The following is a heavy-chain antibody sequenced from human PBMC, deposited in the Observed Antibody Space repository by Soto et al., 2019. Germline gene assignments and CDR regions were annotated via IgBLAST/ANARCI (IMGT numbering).Heavy chain of an antibody. Sequence: GGSLRLSCAASGFTFSSYAMTWVRQAPGKGLEWVSAIDGSGGHSTYYADSVKGRFTISRDNSKNTLHLQMNSLRAEDTAVYYCAKKYGSSSSDFDFWGQGTLVTVSS. D-gene: IGHD6-6*01. V-gene: IGHV3-23*01. CDR1: GFTFSSYA. J-gene: IGHJ4*02. CDR2: IDGSGGHST. CDR3: AKKYGSSSSDFDF.